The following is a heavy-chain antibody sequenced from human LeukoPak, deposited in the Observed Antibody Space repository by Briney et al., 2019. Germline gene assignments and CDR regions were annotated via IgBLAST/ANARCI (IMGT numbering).Heavy chain of an antibody. J-gene: IGHJ4*02. V-gene: IGHV1-69*04. CDR2: TIPILGIA. CDR3: ARAKGYCSGGSCLDY. CDR1: GGTFSSYA. D-gene: IGHD2-15*01. Sequence: GASVKVSCKAPGGTFSSYAISWVRQAPGQGLEWMGRTIPILGIANYAQKFQGRVTITADKSTSTAYMELSSLRSEDTAVYYCARAKGYCSGGSCLDYWGQGTLVTVSS.